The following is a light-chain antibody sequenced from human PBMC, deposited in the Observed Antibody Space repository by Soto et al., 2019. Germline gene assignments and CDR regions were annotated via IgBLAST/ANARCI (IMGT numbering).Light chain of an antibody. Sequence: DIQMTQSPSSLSASVGDRVTITCRASQSISKYLNWYQQKPGKAPTLLIVGASRLQSGVPSRLSGSGSGTEFSLTISSLQPEDFATYSCQQSYTTTPLTFGQGTRLEIK. J-gene: IGKJ2*01. V-gene: IGKV1-39*01. CDR3: QQSYTTTPLT. CDR1: QSISKY. CDR2: GAS.